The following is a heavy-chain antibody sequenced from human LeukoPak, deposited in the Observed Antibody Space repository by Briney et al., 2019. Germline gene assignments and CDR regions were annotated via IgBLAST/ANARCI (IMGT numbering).Heavy chain of an antibody. CDR2: TWYEGRTT. D-gene: IGHD6-13*01. Sequence: PGGSLRLSCAAFGFTLSSYGMPWVRLAPGKGLEWVAVTWYEGRTTFYADSVKGRITMSRDNSKNTLYLQMNSLRAEDTAVYYRARSQSSSLIDYWGQGTLVTVSS. CDR3: ARSQSSSLIDY. V-gene: IGHV3-33*01. CDR1: GFTLSSYG. J-gene: IGHJ4*02.